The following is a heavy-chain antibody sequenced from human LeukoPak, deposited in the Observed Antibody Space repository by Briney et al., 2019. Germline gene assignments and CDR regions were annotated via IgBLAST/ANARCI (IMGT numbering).Heavy chain of an antibody. CDR1: GFTFSSYA. V-gene: IGHV3-23*01. Sequence: GGSLRLSCAASGFTFSSYAMSWVRQAPGKGLEWVSVISGNGGATNFADSVKGRFTISRDNAKNSLYLQMNSLRAEDTAVYYCASGRLYYDILTGYYPLPPFDYWDQGTLVTVSS. CDR3: ASGRLYYDILTGYYPLPPFDY. J-gene: IGHJ4*02. D-gene: IGHD3-9*01. CDR2: ISGNGGAT.